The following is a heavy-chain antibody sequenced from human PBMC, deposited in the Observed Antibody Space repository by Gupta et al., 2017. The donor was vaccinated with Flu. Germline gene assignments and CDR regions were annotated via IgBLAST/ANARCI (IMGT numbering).Heavy chain of an antibody. V-gene: IGHV4-59*08. CDR3: ARHGPNYGHDAFDI. Sequence: ISSYYWSWIRQPPGKGLEWIGYIYYSGSTNYNPSLKSRVTISVDTSKNQFSLKLSSVTAADTAVYYCARHGPNYGHDAFDIWGQGTMVTVSS. D-gene: IGHD3-10*01. CDR2: IYYSGST. J-gene: IGHJ3*02. CDR1: ISSYY.